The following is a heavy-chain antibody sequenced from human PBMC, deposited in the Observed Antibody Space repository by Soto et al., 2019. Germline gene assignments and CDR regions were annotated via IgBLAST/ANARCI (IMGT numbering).Heavy chain of an antibody. CDR1: GGSISSYF. CDR3: VRESTPTRWFDP. CDR2: IYYSGST. J-gene: IGHJ5*02. D-gene: IGHD2-2*01. V-gene: IGHV4-59*12. Sequence: PSETLSLTCTVSGGSISSYFLTWIRQPPGKGLEWIGYIYYSGSTNYNPSLKSRVTISVDTSKNQFSLKLSSVTAADTAVYYCVRESTPTRWFDPWGQGTLVTVSS.